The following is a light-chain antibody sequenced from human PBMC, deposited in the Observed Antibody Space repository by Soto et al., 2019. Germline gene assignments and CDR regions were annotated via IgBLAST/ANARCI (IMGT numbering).Light chain of an antibody. CDR3: SARDDSLSGVV. CDR1: SSNIGSNH. Sequence: QSVLTQPPSTSGTPGQRVTISCSGSSSNIGSNHVYWYQQFPGMAPKLLMYRSDQRPTGDQYRFSGSKSGTSASLAISGLRSDDEADYYCSARDDSLSGVVFGGGTKLTVL. CDR2: RSD. J-gene: IGLJ2*01. V-gene: IGLV1-47*01.